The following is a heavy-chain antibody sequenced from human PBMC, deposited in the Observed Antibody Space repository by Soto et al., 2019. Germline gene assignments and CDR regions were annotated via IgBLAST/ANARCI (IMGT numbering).Heavy chain of an antibody. CDR1: GDSVSSNSAA. J-gene: IGHJ3*02. CDR3: ASAPMLQSSFDI. CDR2: TYYRSKWYN. V-gene: IGHV6-1*01. D-gene: IGHD4-4*01. Sequence: QSQTLSLTCAISGDSVSSNSAAWNWIRQSPSRGLEWLGRTYYRSKWYNDYAVSEKSRITINPDTSKNQFSLQLNSVTPEDTAVYYCASAPMLQSSFDIWGQGTMVTVSS.